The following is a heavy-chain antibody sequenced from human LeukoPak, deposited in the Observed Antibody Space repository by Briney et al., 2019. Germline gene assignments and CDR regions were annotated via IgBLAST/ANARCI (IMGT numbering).Heavy chain of an antibody. V-gene: IGHV1-46*01. Sequence: ASVKVSCKASGYTFTSHYMQWVRQAPGQGLEWMGIINPSGGSTRYAQKFQGRVNITRDTSTSTVYMELSSLRSEDTAVYYCARDREELHSFDYWGQGTLVTVSS. D-gene: IGHD1-26*01. CDR2: INPSGGST. CDR1: GYTFTSHY. J-gene: IGHJ4*02. CDR3: ARDREELHSFDY.